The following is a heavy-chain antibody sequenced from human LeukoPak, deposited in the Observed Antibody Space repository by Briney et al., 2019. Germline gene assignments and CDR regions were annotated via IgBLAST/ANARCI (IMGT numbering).Heavy chain of an antibody. D-gene: IGHD3-3*01. CDR1: GYTFTSYG. Sequence: GASVKVSCKASGYTFTSYGISWVRQAPGQGLEWMGWISAYNGNTNYAQKLQGRVTMTTDTSTSTAYMELRSLRSDDTAVYYCARDVYDFWSGIRREDAFDIWGQGTMVTVSS. CDR3: ARDVYDFWSGIRREDAFDI. V-gene: IGHV1-18*01. J-gene: IGHJ3*02. CDR2: ISAYNGNT.